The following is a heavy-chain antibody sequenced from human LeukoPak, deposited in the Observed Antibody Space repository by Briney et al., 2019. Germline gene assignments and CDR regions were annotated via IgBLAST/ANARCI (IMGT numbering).Heavy chain of an antibody. J-gene: IGHJ4*02. Sequence: SETLSLTCAVYGGSFSGYYWTWIRQPPGEGLEWIGEINHSGSTNYNPSLKSRVTISVDTSENQFSLKLSSVTAADTAVYYCARGLPFPRLAEFEYWGQGTLVTVSS. CDR1: GGSFSGYY. CDR3: ARGLPFPRLAEFEY. V-gene: IGHV4-34*01. D-gene: IGHD6-19*01. CDR2: INHSGST.